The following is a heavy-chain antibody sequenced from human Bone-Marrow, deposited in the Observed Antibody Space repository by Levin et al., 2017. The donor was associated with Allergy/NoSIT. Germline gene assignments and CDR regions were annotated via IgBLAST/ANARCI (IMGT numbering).Heavy chain of an antibody. CDR3: ARRGAWVVAATAFDY. CDR2: INHSGST. V-gene: IGHV4-34*01. Sequence: ETLSLTCAVYGGSFSGYYWSWIRQPPGKGLEWIGEINHSGSTNYNPSLKSRVTISVDTSKNQFSLKLSSVTAADTAVYYCARRGAWVVAATAFDYWGQGTLVTVSS. J-gene: IGHJ4*02. D-gene: IGHD2-15*01. CDR1: GGSFSGYY.